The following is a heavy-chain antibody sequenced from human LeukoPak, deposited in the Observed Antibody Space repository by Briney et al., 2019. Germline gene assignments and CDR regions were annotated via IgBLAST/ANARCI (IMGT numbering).Heavy chain of an antibody. CDR1: GFTFSSYG. V-gene: IGHV3-30*03. D-gene: IGHD3-10*01. CDR2: ISYDGSNK. CDR3: AIAGEYYGMDV. Sequence: GGSLRLSCAASGFTFSSYGMHWVRQAPGKGLEWVAVISYDGSNKYYADSAKGRFTISRDNSKNTLYLQMNSLRAEDTAVYYCAIAGEYYGMDVWGQGTTVTVSS. J-gene: IGHJ6*02.